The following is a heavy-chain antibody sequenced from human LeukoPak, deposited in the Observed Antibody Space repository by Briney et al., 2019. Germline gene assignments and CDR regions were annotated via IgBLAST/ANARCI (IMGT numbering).Heavy chain of an antibody. Sequence: GGPLRLSGAASGFTFSSYAMSWVRQPPGKGLKWVSAISGSGGSTYYADSVKGRFTISRDNSKNTLYLQMNSLRAEDTAVYYCAKRVTYYYDSSGSSYDAFDIWGQGTMVTVSS. CDR1: GFTFSSYA. D-gene: IGHD3-22*01. J-gene: IGHJ3*02. CDR3: AKRVTYYYDSSGSSYDAFDI. V-gene: IGHV3-23*01. CDR2: ISGSGGST.